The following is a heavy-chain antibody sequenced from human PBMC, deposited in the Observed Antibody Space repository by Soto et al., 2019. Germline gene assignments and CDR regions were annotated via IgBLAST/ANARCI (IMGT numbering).Heavy chain of an antibody. CDR1: GYTFTSYG. CDR3: ARVSEWLAQNWFDP. CDR2: ISAYNGNT. Sequence: ASVKVSCKASGYTFTSYGISWVRQAPGQGLEWMGWISAYNGNTNYAQKLQGRFTMTTDTSTSTAYMELRSLRSDDTAVYYCARVSEWLAQNWFDPWGQGTLVTVSS. D-gene: IGHD6-19*01. V-gene: IGHV1-18*01. J-gene: IGHJ5*02.